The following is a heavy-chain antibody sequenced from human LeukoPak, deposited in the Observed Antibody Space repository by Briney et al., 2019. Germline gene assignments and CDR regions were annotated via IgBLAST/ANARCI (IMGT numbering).Heavy chain of an antibody. CDR3: ARVGVASFWDY. CDR2: INHSGST. Sequence: SETLSLTCAVYGGSFSGYYWSWIPQPPGKGLEWIGEINHSGSTNYNPSLKSRVTISVDTSKNQFSLKLSSVTAADTAVYYCARVGVASFWDYWGQGTLVTVSS. V-gene: IGHV4-34*01. D-gene: IGHD5-12*01. J-gene: IGHJ4*02. CDR1: GGSFSGYY.